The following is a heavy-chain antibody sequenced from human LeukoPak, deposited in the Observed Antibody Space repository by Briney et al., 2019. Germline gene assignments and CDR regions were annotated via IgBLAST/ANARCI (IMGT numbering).Heavy chain of an antibody. V-gene: IGHV4-59*08. Sequence: SETLSLTCTVSGGSISSYYWSWIRQPPGKGLEWIGYIYYSGSTNYNPSLKSRVTISVDTSKNQFSLKLSSVTAADTAVYYCARSPRITMIVVVKGAFDIWGQGTMVTVSS. CDR2: IYYSGST. D-gene: IGHD3-22*01. CDR1: GGSISSYY. CDR3: ARSPRITMIVVVKGAFDI. J-gene: IGHJ3*02.